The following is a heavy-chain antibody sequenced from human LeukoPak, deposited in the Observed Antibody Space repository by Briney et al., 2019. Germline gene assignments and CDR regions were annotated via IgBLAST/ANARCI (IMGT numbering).Heavy chain of an antibody. Sequence: SETLSLTCTVSGGSISSYYWSWIRQPPGKGLEWIGYIYYSGSTNYNPSLKSRVTISVDTSKNQFSLKLSSVTAADTAVYYCARGRPHSSSSLVGDWFDPWGQGTLVTVSS. J-gene: IGHJ5*02. CDR2: IYYSGST. CDR3: ARGRPHSSSSLVGDWFDP. V-gene: IGHV4-59*01. CDR1: GGSISSYY. D-gene: IGHD6-13*01.